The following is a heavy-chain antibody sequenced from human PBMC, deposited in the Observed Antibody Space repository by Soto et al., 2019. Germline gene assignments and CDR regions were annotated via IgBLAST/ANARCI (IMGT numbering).Heavy chain of an antibody. CDR1: GFTFSSYA. D-gene: IGHD6-13*01. J-gene: IGHJ6*02. Sequence: EVQLLESGGGLVQPGGSLRLSCAASGFTFSSYAMSWVRQAPGKGLEWVSVISGSGDSTYYADSVRGRFNISRDNSKNTLYLQMNSRRAEDTAVYYCAKDRDGAAAGPTKFYGMDVWGQGTTVNVSS. V-gene: IGHV3-23*01. CDR2: ISGSGDST. CDR3: AKDRDGAAAGPTKFYGMDV.